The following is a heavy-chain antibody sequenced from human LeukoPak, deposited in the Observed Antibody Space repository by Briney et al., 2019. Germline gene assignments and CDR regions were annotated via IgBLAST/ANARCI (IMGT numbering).Heavy chain of an antibody. CDR1: GYSFTSYW. V-gene: IGHV5-51*01. J-gene: IGHJ4*02. Sequence: GESLKIPCKGSGYSFTSYWIGWVRQMPGKGLEWMGIIYPGDSDTRYCPSFQGQVTISADKSISTAYLQWSSLKAPDTAMYYWARLSPGIPFDYWGQGTLVTVSS. CDR3: ARLSPGIPFDY. CDR2: IYPGDSDT.